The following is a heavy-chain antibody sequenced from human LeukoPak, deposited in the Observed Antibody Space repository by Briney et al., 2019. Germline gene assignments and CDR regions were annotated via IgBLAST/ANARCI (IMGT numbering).Heavy chain of an antibody. V-gene: IGHV4-39*02. CDR3: ARDFGYCNDGSCYSFAY. Sequence: PSETLSLTCTVSGGSISSNSYYWGWIRQPPGKGLEWIGSIYYSGSTYYNPSLKSRVTISVDTSKNQFSLKLSSVTAADTAVYYCARDFGYCNDGSCYSFAYWGQGTLVTVSS. J-gene: IGHJ4*02. CDR2: IYYSGST. CDR1: GGSISSNSYY. D-gene: IGHD2-15*01.